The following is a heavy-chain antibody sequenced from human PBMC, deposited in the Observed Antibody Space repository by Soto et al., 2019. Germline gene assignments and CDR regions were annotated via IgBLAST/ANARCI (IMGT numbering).Heavy chain of an antibody. CDR1: GFNLSHPW. D-gene: IGHD3-9*01. Sequence: LRLSCAASGFNLSHPWMTWVRQAAGKGLQWVGRIKSKTDGGTADYAAPVKGRFTISRDDPKNTVYLQMNSLKTEDTAVYYCTTGIYYDILTGYHDVAYWGQGTLVTAPQ. V-gene: IGHV3-15*01. CDR3: TTGIYYDILTGYHDVAY. J-gene: IGHJ4*02. CDR2: IKSKTDGGTA.